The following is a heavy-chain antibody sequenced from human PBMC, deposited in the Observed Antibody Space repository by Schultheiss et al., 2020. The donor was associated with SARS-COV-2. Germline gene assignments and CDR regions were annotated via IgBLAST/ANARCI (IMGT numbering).Heavy chain of an antibody. CDR3: ARERDIVVVPAARAIWSRGWFDP. D-gene: IGHD2-2*01. CDR2: IYHSGST. V-gene: IGHV4-4*02. Sequence: SETLSLTCAVSGGSISSSNWWSWVRQPPGKGLEWIGEIYHSGSTNYNPSLKSRVTISVDKSKNQFSLKLSPVTAADTAVYYCARERDIVVVPAARAIWSRGWFDPWGQGTLVTVSS. J-gene: IGHJ5*02. CDR1: GGSISSSNW.